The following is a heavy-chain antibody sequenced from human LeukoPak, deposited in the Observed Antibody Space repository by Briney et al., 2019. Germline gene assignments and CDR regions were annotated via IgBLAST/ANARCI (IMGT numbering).Heavy chain of an antibody. V-gene: IGHV1-46*01. Sequence: ASVKVSCKASGYTFTSYYIHWVRQAPGQGLEWMGIINPNIGNINYAQKFQGRVTMTRDTSTSTVYMELSSLRSEDTAVYYCARGTWIQLRVEVCYFDYWGQGTLVTVSS. CDR2: INPNIGNI. CDR1: GYTFTSYY. D-gene: IGHD5-18*01. CDR3: ARGTWIQLRVEVCYFDY. J-gene: IGHJ4*02.